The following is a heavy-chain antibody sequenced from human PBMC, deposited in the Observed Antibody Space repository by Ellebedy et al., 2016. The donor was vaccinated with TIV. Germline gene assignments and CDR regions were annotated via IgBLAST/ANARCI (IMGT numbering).Heavy chain of an antibody. Sequence: AASVKVSCKASGRTLSSSGFSWVRQAPGQGLEWMGRIIPILGIANYAQKFQDRVTIIADKSTSTAFMELRSLRSEDTAVYYCSRTHTAMLEYNYGMDVWGQGTTVTVSS. CDR2: IIPILGIA. D-gene: IGHD5-18*01. CDR1: GRTLSSSG. V-gene: IGHV1-69*04. J-gene: IGHJ6*02. CDR3: SRTHTAMLEYNYGMDV.